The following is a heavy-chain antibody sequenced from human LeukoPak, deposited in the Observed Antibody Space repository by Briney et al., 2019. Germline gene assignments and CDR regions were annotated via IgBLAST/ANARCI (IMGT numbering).Heavy chain of an antibody. J-gene: IGHJ4*02. V-gene: IGHV3-23*01. D-gene: IGHD5-18*01. CDR3: ANGGRWTQYSY. Sequence: PGGSLRLSCAASGFTFSRYAMSWVRQAPGKGLEWVSIIGTDGGTYYPDSVKGRFTISRDNSKNTVYMQMNGLGAEDTAIYYCANGGRWTQYSYWGQGTLVTVSS. CDR2: IIGTDGGT. CDR1: GFTFSRYA.